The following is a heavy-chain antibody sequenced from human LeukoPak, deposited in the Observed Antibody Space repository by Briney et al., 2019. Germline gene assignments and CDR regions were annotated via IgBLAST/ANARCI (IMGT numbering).Heavy chain of an antibody. Sequence: SETLSLTCSVSGGSISTYYWSWIRQPPGKGLEWIGYIHYSGSTNYNPSLKSRVTISVDTSKNQFSLKLSSVTAADTAVYYCARTGIVGATPDYWAREPSSPSPQ. V-gene: IGHV4-59*01. CDR3: ARTGIVGATPDY. J-gene: IGHJ4*02. CDR2: IHYSGST. CDR1: GGSISTYY. D-gene: IGHD1-26*01.